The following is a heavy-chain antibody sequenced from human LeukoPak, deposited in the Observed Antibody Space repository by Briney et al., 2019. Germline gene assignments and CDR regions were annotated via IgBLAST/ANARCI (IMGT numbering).Heavy chain of an antibody. CDR3: ARLYSSSWHDY. J-gene: IGHJ4*02. D-gene: IGHD6-13*01. CDR2: INWNGGST. Sequence: GGSLRLSCAASGFTFDDYGMSWVRQAPGKGLEWVSGINWNGGSTGYADSVKGRFTISRDNAKNSLYLQMNSLRAEDTAVYYCARLYSSSWHDYWGQGTLVTVSS. V-gene: IGHV3-20*04. CDR1: GFTFDDYG.